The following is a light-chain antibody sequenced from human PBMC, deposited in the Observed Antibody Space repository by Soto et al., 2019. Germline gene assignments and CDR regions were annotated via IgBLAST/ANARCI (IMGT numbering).Light chain of an antibody. CDR1: QSVSSSY. CDR2: GAS. Sequence: EIVLTQSPGTLSLSPGERATLSCRASQSVSSSYLAWYQQKPGQAPRLLIYGASSRATGIPDRFSGSGSGTDFTLTISRLEPEDFAVYYCQQYGSSPACTFGQGTKLESK. CDR3: QQYGSSPACT. J-gene: IGKJ2*02. V-gene: IGKV3-20*01.